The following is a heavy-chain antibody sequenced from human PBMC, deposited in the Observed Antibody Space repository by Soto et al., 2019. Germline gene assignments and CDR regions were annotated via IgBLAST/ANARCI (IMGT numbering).Heavy chain of an antibody. V-gene: IGHV5-51*01. J-gene: IGHJ6*02. Sequence: GESLKISCKGSGDNFTTHWIGWVRQMPGKGLEWMGIIYPRDSEVRYNPSLQGQVTISVDESITTAYLQWDSLEASDTAIYYWXXXXXESHFYVLDVWGQGTTVTVSS. CDR3: XXXXXESHFYVLDV. CDR2: IYPRDSEV. CDR1: GDNFTTHW. D-gene: IGHD3-10*01.